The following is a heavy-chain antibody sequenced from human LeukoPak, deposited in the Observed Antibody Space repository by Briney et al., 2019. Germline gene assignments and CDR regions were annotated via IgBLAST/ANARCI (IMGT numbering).Heavy chain of an antibody. CDR1: GYTFTGYY. Sequence: ASVKVSCKASGYTFTGYYMHWVRQAPGQGLEWMGRINPNSGGTNYAQKFQGRVTMTRDTSISTAYMELSRLRSDDTAVYYCARDHYDSSGYYSYYYGMDVWGQGTTVTVSS. CDR2: INPNSGGT. V-gene: IGHV1-2*06. J-gene: IGHJ6*02. CDR3: ARDHYDSSGYYSYYYGMDV. D-gene: IGHD3-22*01.